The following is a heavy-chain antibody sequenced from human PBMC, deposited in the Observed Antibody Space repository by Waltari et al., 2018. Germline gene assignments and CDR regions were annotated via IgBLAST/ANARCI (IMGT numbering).Heavy chain of an antibody. D-gene: IGHD3-16*01. Sequence: EVQLVESGGGLVQPGGSLRLSCEASGFTLSSSYMHWVRQVPGKGLVWVSLINTDGSSANDADSVKGRFTISRDNGKNTLYLQMNSLRAEDTAVYYCARDGGGNGYIHYWGQGTLVTVSS. J-gene: IGHJ4*02. V-gene: IGHV3-74*01. CDR2: INTDGSSA. CDR3: ARDGGGNGYIHY. CDR1: GFTLSSSY.